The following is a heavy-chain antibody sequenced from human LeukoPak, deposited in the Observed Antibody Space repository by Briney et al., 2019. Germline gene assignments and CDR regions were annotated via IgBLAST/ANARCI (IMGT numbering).Heavy chain of an antibody. CDR1: GGSISSYY. J-gene: IGHJ5*02. CDR3: ARVDTYYDFWSGYYTGTSGFDP. V-gene: IGHV4-4*07. Sequence: SETLSLTCTVSGGSISSYYWSWIRQPAGKGLEWIGRIYTSGSTNYNPSLKSRVTMSVDTSKNQFSLKLSSVTAADTAVYYCARVDTYYDFWSGYYTGTSGFDPWGQGTLVTVSS. D-gene: IGHD3-3*01. CDR2: IYTSGST.